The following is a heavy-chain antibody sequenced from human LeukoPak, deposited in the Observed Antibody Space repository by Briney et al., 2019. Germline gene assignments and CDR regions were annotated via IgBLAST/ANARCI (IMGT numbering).Heavy chain of an antibody. Sequence: PGGSLRLSCAASGFTFSSYAMSWVRQAPGKGLEWVSAISGSGGSTYYADSVKGRFTISRDNSKNTLYLQMNSLRAGDTAVYYCAKYGVAARCVDYWGQGTLVTVSS. CDR1: GFTFSSYA. V-gene: IGHV3-23*01. CDR3: AKYGVAARCVDY. D-gene: IGHD6-6*01. J-gene: IGHJ4*02. CDR2: ISGSGGST.